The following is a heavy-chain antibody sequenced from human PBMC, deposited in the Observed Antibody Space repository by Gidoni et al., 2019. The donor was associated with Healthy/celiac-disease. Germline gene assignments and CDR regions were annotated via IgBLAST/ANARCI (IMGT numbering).Heavy chain of an antibody. D-gene: IGHD3-3*01. V-gene: IGHV3-74*01. Sequence: EVQLVESGGGLVQPGGSLSLSCAASGFTFSSYWLHWVRQAPGKGLVWVSRINSDGSSTSYADSVKGRFTISRDNAKNTLYLQMNSLRAEDTAVYYCARDRPENYDFWSGYPHNWFDPWGQGTLVTVSS. CDR3: ARDRPENYDFWSGYPHNWFDP. J-gene: IGHJ5*02. CDR2: INSDGSST. CDR1: GFTFSSYW.